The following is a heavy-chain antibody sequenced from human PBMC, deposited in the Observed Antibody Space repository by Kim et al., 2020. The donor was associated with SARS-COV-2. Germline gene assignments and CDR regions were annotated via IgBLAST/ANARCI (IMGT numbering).Heavy chain of an antibody. CDR1: GDSVSSNNAA. V-gene: IGHV6-1*01. CDR2: TYYRSKWFN. J-gene: IGHJ6*02. D-gene: IGHD3-16*01. Sequence: SQTLSLTCAISGDSVSSNNAAWNWIRQSPSRGLEWLGRTYYRSKWFNDYALSVKSRITINPDTSKNHFSLQLPSVTPEDTAVYYCANGGSGLGGMNVWGQGTTVTVSS. CDR3: ANGGSGLGGMNV.